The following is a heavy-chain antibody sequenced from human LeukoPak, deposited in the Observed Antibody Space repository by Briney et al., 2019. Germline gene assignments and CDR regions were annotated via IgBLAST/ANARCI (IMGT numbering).Heavy chain of an antibody. CDR1: GFTFSSYG. V-gene: IGHV3-33*01. CDR3: ARDDRGLAYYYDSRGYEFDF. Sequence: GGSLRLSCAASGFTFSSYGMHWVRQAPGKGLEWVAVIWYDGSNKYYADSVKGRFTISRDNSKNTLYLQMNSLRAEDTAVYYCARDDRGLAYYYDSRGYEFDFWGRGTLVTVSS. CDR2: IWYDGSNK. J-gene: IGHJ2*01. D-gene: IGHD3-22*01.